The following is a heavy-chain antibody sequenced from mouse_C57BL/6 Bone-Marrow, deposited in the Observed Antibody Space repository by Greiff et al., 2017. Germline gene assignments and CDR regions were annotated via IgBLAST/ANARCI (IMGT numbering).Heavy chain of an antibody. CDR1: GFTFNTYA. Sequence: EVKVVESGGGLVQPKGSLKLSCAASGFTFNTYAMHWVRQAPGKGLEWVARIRSKSSNYATYYADSVKDRFTISRDDSQSMLYLQMNNLKTEDTAMYYCVRVREYGNYVSYWYFDVWGTGTTVTVSS. CDR3: VRVREYGNYVSYWYFDV. J-gene: IGHJ1*03. V-gene: IGHV10-3*01. CDR2: IRSKSSNYAT. D-gene: IGHD2-1*01.